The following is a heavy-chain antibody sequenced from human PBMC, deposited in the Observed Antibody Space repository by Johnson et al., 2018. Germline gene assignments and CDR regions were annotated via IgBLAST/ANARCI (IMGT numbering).Heavy chain of an antibody. CDR3: AKATKTTVVTPKTPYYYYYYMDV. CDR2: IWYDGSNK. CDR1: AFTFSSYG. J-gene: IGHJ6*03. V-gene: IGHV3-33*06. D-gene: IGHD4-23*01. Sequence: QVQLVQSGGGVVQPGRSLRLSCAASAFTFSSYGMHWVRQAPGKGLEWVAVIWYDGSNKYYADSVKGRFTIPRDNSKNTLYLQMNSLRAEDTAVYYCAKATKTTVVTPKTPYYYYYYMDVWGKGTTVTVSS.